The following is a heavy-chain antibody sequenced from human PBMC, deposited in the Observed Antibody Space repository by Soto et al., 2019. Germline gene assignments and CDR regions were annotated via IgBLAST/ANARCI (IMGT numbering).Heavy chain of an antibody. CDR2: INAGNGNT. Sequence: ASVKVSCKASGYTFTSYAMHWVRQAPGQRLEWMGWINAGNGNTKYSQKFQGRVTITRDTSASTAYMELSSLRSEDTAVYYCARSIVVVTALDYWGQVTLVTVSS. J-gene: IGHJ4*02. D-gene: IGHD2-21*02. CDR3: ARSIVVVTALDY. V-gene: IGHV1-3*01. CDR1: GYTFTSYA.